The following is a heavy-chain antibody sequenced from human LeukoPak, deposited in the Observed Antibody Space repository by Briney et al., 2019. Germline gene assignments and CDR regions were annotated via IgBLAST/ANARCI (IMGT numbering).Heavy chain of an antibody. Sequence: GGCLRLSCAASGFTFSSYAMHWVRQAPGKGLEYVSAITSNGGSTYYANSVKGRFTISRDNSKNTLYLQMGSLRAEDMAVYYCARSEGPIRYCSGGSYHLDYWGQGTLVTVSS. V-gene: IGHV3-64*01. CDR1: GFTFSSYA. D-gene: IGHD2-15*01. J-gene: IGHJ4*02. CDR3: ARSEGPIRYCSGGSYHLDY. CDR2: ITSNGGST.